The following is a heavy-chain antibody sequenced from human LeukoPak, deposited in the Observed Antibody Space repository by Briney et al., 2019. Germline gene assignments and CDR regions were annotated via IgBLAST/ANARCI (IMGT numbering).Heavy chain of an antibody. Sequence: SETLSLTCTVSGGSISSGGYYWSWIRQHPGKGLEWIGYIYYSGSTYYNPSLKSRVTISVDTSKNQFSLKLSSVTAADTAVYYCARASVYSRVAGGTRFDPWGQETLVTVSS. CDR2: IYYSGST. CDR1: GGSISSGGYY. CDR3: ARASVYSRVAGGTRFDP. J-gene: IGHJ5*02. V-gene: IGHV4-31*03. D-gene: IGHD6-13*01.